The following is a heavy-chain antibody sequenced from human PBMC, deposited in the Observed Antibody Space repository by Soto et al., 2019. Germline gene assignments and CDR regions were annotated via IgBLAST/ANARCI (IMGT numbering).Heavy chain of an antibody. CDR1: GFTFSNYG. Sequence: QVQLVESGGGVVQPGRSLRHSCAASGFTFSNYGMHWVRQAPGKGLEWVAVIWYDGSNKYYADSVKGRFTISRDNSKNTLYLQMNSLGAEDTAVYYCARDKGDGYNFFYWGQGTLVTVSS. V-gene: IGHV3-33*01. CDR3: ARDKGDGYNFFY. D-gene: IGHD5-12*01. J-gene: IGHJ4*02. CDR2: IWYDGSNK.